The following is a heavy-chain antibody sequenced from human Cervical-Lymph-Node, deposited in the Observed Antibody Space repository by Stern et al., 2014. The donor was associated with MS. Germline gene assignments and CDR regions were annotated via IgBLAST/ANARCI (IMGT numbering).Heavy chain of an antibody. V-gene: IGHV3-73*01. Sequence: EAQLLESGGGLVQPGGSLKLSCAASGFTFSDSAMHWVRQTSGKGLEWVGRIRSKANNFATAYAASVKGRFIISRDDSKNTSYVEMNSLKTEDTAVYYCTRTWELAAFDYWGQGTLVTVSS. D-gene: IGHD1-26*01. J-gene: IGHJ4*02. CDR1: GFTFSDSA. CDR2: IRSKANNFAT. CDR3: TRTWELAAFDY.